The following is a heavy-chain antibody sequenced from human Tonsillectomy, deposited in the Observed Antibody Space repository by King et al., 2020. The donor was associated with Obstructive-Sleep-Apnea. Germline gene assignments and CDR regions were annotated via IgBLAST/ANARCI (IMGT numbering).Heavy chain of an antibody. CDR2: ISYDGSIK. Sequence: VQLVESGGGVVQPGRSPELSCAASGFTSSNYGLHWVRQAQGRGREWLAFISYDGSIKYYADPVKGHFTISRDNSKNTLYLQMNSMRAEDTAVYYCVKAPYYDILTGYWGDYYYYGMDVWGQGTTVTVSS. CDR1: GFTSSNYG. V-gene: IGHV3-30*18. D-gene: IGHD3-9*01. CDR3: VKAPYYDILTGYWGDYYYYGMDV. J-gene: IGHJ6*02.